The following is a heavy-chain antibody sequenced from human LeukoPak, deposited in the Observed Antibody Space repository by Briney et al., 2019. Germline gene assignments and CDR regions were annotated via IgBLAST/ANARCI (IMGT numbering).Heavy chain of an antibody. V-gene: IGHV3-21*01. CDR1: GFTFSSDS. CDR2: ISSSSSYI. CDR3: ARDFGVYSSSTENWFDP. J-gene: IGHJ5*02. D-gene: IGHD6-6*01. Sequence: GGSLRLSCAASGFTFSSDSMNWVRQEPGKGLGWVSSISSSSSYIYYADSVKGRFTISRDNAKNSRYLQMNSLRAEDTAVYYCARDFGVYSSSTENWFDPWGQGTLVTVSS.